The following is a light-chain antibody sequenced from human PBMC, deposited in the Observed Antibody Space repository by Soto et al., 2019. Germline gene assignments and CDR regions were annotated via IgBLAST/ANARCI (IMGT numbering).Light chain of an antibody. CDR2: DVS. CDR1: SSGVGGYNY. J-gene: IGLJ2*01. Sequence: QSALTQPASVSGSPGQSITISCAATSSGVGGYNYVSWYQQHPGKAPKLIIYDVSNRPSGVSNRFSGSKSGNTASLTISGLQPEDEADYFCSSYTSSSVVFGGGTQLTVL. V-gene: IGLV2-14*03. CDR3: SSYTSSSVV.